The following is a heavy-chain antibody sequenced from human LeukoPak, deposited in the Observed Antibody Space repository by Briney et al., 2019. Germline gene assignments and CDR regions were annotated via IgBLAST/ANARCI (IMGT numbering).Heavy chain of an antibody. V-gene: IGHV3-23*01. D-gene: IGHD2-15*01. CDR1: GFTFSSYA. CDR2: TIGSGGST. J-gene: IGHJ4*02. CDR3: AKNGGSQCYSHLDS. Sequence: GGSLRLSCAASGFTFSSYAMSWVRQAPGKGLEWVSGTIGSGGSTYYAGSVKGRFSISRDNSKNTLYLQMNSLRVEDTAVYYCAKNGGSQCYSHLDSWGQGTLVTVSS.